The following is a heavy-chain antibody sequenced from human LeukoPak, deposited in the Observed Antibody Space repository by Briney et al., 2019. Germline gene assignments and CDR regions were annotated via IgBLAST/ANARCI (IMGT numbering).Heavy chain of an antibody. J-gene: IGHJ5*02. Sequence: GASVKVSCKASGYSFIDCHIHWVRQAPGQGLECMGWISPRSGATKYYIERFQGRFTMTRDTSISTAYMELSGLTYDDTATYFCARDVIMGGSQGWFDPWGQGTLVTVSS. CDR3: ARDVIMGGSQGWFDP. V-gene: IGHV1-2*02. D-gene: IGHD2-8*01. CDR2: ISPRSGAT. CDR1: GYSFIDCH.